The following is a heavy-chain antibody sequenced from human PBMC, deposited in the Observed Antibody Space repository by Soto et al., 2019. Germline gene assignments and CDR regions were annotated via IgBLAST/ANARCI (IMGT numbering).Heavy chain of an antibody. V-gene: IGHV4-61*01. CDR3: ARDSLEGRGWEDPYWYFDL. J-gene: IGHJ2*01. D-gene: IGHD6-19*01. CDR2: IYYSGST. CDR1: GGSVSSGSYY. Sequence: QVQLQESGPGLVKPSETLSLTCTVSGGSVSSGSYYWSWIRQPPGKVLEWIGYIYYSGSTNYNPSPKSRVTISVDTSKSQCPLKLGSVTAGYTAVYYCARDSLEGRGWEDPYWYFDLWGRGTLVTVSS.